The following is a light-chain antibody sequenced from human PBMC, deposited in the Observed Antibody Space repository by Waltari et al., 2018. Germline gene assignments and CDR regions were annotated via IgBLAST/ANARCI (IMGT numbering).Light chain of an antibody. CDR1: QNVDIY. Sequence: EVMLTQSPATLSLSPGERATLSCRASQNVDIYLAWYQQKPGQAPRLLIDDASNRATGIPARFTGSGSGTDFTLTISSLEPEDFAVYYCQQRKIWPPITFGQGTRLDMK. J-gene: IGKJ5*01. CDR2: DAS. V-gene: IGKV3-11*01. CDR3: QQRKIWPPIT.